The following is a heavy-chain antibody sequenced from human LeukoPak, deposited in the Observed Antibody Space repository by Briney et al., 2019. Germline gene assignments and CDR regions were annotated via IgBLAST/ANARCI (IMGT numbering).Heavy chain of an antibody. J-gene: IGHJ4*02. Sequence: GGSLRLSCAASGFTFSSYAMHWVRQAPGKGLEWVAVISYDGSNKYYADSVKGGFTISRDNSKNTLYLQMNSLRAEDTAVYYCARAPTYYYDSSGYGYYFDYWGQGTLVTVSS. D-gene: IGHD3-22*01. CDR2: ISYDGSNK. CDR1: GFTFSSYA. V-gene: IGHV3-30-3*01. CDR3: ARAPTYYYDSSGYGYYFDY.